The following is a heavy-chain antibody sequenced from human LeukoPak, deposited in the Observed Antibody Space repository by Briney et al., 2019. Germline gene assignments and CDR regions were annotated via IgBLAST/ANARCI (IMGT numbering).Heavy chain of an antibody. Sequence: PSETLPLTCTVSGGSIGSSDSSIFWGWIRQPPGRGLEWIGSIYYNGVTYYNPSLKSRVTISVDTSKNQFSLQLSSVTAADTAVYYCSRHSRQQLGDWGQGTQVTVSS. D-gene: IGHD6-13*01. CDR3: SRHSRQQLGD. CDR1: GGSIGSSDSSIF. V-gene: IGHV4-39*01. CDR2: IYYNGVT. J-gene: IGHJ4*02.